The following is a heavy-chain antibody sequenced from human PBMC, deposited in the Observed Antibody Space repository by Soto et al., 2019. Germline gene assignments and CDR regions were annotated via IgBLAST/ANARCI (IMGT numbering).Heavy chain of an antibody. CDR3: AHRLPDSRGHWFDP. D-gene: IGHD3-22*01. J-gene: IGHJ5*02. CDR1: GFSLSTSGVG. Sequence: QITLKESGPTLVKPTQTLTLTCTFSGFSLSTSGVGVGWIRQPPGKALEWLALIYWDDDKRYSPSLKSRLPITKDTSKNQVVLTMTNRDPVDTATYYCAHRLPDSRGHWFDPWGQGTLVTVSS. CDR2: IYWDDDK. V-gene: IGHV2-5*02.